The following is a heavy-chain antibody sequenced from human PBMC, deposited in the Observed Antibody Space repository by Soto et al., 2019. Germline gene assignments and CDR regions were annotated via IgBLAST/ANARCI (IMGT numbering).Heavy chain of an antibody. J-gene: IGHJ4*02. CDR2: ISGSGATT. V-gene: IGHV3-23*01. Sequence: DVQLLESGGGLVQPGGSLRLSCAASGFSFSSYVMSWVRQAPGTGLEWVSVISGSGATTFYRESVKGRFTISRDNSKNTVYLQLNSLRAEDMALYYCAKDHGGDYGDPLYFFDYWGQGALVIVSS. CDR1: GFSFSSYV. D-gene: IGHD4-17*01. CDR3: AKDHGGDYGDPLYFFDY.